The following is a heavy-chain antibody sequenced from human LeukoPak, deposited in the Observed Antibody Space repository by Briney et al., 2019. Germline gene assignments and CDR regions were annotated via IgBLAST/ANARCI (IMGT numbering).Heavy chain of an antibody. Sequence: PSETLSLTCTVSGGSISSSSYYWGWIRQPPGTGLEWIGSIYYSGSIHYNPSLKSRVTISVDTSKNQFSLKLSSVTAADTAVYYCARAIPDFDYWGQGTLVTVSS. D-gene: IGHD2-21*01. J-gene: IGHJ4*02. CDR1: GGSISSSSYY. CDR2: IYYSGSI. V-gene: IGHV4-39*07. CDR3: ARAIPDFDY.